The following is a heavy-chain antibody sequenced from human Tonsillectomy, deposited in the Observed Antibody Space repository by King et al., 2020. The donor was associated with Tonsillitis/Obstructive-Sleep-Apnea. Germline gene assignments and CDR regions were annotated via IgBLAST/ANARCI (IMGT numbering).Heavy chain of an antibody. CDR2: IYYSGST. J-gene: IGHJ4*02. CDR1: GGSISSYY. Sequence: VQLQESGPGLVKPSETLSLTCTVSGGSISSYYWSWIRQPPGKGLEWIGYIYYSGSTNYNPSLKSRVTISVDTSKNQFSLKLSSVTAADTAVYYCARKTAGGVDYWGQGTLVTVSS. CDR3: ARKTAGGVDY. V-gene: IGHV4-59*01. D-gene: IGHD3-16*01.